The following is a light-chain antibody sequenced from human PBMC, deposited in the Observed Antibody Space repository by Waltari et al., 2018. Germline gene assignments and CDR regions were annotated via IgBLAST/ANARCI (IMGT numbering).Light chain of an antibody. Sequence: DIQMTQSHSSLSASVGDRVTITCRASQSISSYLNWYQQKPGKAPKLLIYAASSLQSGVPSRFSGSGSGTDFTLTISSLQPEDFATYYCQQSYSTPNTFGGGTKVEIK. CDR3: QQSYSTPNT. CDR2: AAS. CDR1: QSISSY. J-gene: IGKJ4*01. V-gene: IGKV1-39*01.